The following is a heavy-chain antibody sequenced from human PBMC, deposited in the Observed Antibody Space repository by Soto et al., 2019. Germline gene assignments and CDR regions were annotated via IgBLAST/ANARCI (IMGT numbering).Heavy chain of an antibody. CDR3: ARDPEVRGAIITGYNWFDP. Sequence: ASVKVSCKASGYTFTSYGISWVRQAPGQGLEWMGWISAYNGNTNYAQKLQGRVTMTTDTSTSTAYMELRSLRSDDTAVYYCARDPEVRGAIITGYNWFDPWGQGTLVTVSS. CDR1: GYTFTSYG. D-gene: IGHD3-10*01. J-gene: IGHJ5*02. CDR2: ISAYNGNT. V-gene: IGHV1-18*01.